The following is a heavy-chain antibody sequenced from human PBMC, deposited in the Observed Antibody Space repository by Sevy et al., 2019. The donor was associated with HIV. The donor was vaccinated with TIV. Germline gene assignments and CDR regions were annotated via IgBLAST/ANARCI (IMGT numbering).Heavy chain of an antibody. CDR2: IYYSGST. J-gene: IGHJ4*02. CDR3: AKGDRDYFDY. V-gene: IGHV4-39*01. Sequence: SETLSLTCTVSGGSISSSSYYWGWIRQPPGKGLEWIGSIYYSGSTYYNPSLKSRVTISVDTSKIQFSLKLSSVTAADTAVYYCAKGDRDYFDYWGQGTLVTVSS. D-gene: IGHD3-10*01. CDR1: GGSISSSSYY.